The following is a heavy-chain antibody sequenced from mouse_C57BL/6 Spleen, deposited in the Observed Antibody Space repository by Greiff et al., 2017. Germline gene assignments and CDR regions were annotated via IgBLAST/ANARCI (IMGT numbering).Heavy chain of an antibody. J-gene: IGHJ3*01. CDR1: GFTFSSYA. CDR2: ISDGGSYT. V-gene: IGHV5-4*01. CDR3: ARDGGSGFAY. Sequence: EVMLVESGGGLVKPGGSLKLSCAASGFTFSSYAMSWVRQTPEKRLEGVATISDGGSYTYYPDNVKGRFTISRDNAKNNLYLQMSHLKSEDTAMYYCARDGGSGFAYWGQGTLVTVAA. D-gene: IGHD3-2*02.